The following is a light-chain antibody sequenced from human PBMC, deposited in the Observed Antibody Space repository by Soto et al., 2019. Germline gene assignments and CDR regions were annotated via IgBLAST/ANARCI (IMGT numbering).Light chain of an antibody. CDR1: QSISSW. J-gene: IGKJ4*02. CDR2: DVS. CDR3: QEHSRYPLG. Sequence: DIQMTQSPSTLSASVGDRVTITCRASQSISSWLAWYQQKPGKAPKLLIYDVSSLESGVPSRFSGSGSGTEYTLTFCSVEPEDFALHYCQEHSRYPLGFGGGTKVEIK. V-gene: IGKV1-5*01.